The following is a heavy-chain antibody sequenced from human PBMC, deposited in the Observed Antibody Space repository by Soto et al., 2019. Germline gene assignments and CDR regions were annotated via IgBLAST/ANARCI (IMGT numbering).Heavy chain of an antibody. V-gene: IGHV6-1*01. Sequence: PSQTLSLTCAISGDSVFSNSAAWNWIRQSPSRGLEWLGRTYYRSKWYNDYAVSVKSRITINPDTSKNQFSLQLNSVTPEDTAVYYCARDPPRTGTTPLEAFDIWGQGTMVTVSS. CDR2: TYYRSKWYN. CDR1: GDSVFSNSAA. CDR3: ARDPPRTGTTPLEAFDI. D-gene: IGHD1-1*01. J-gene: IGHJ3*02.